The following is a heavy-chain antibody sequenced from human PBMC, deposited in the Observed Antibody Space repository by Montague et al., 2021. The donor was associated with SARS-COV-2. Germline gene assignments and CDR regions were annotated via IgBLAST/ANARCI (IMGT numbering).Heavy chain of an antibody. V-gene: IGHV3-7*01. CDR2: IKQDGSEK. D-gene: IGHD3-22*01. CDR1: GFTFSSYW. Sequence: SPRLSCAASGFTFSSYWMSWVRQAPGKGLEWVANIKQDGSEKNYVDSVKGRFTSSRDNAKKSLYLQMNSLRAEDTAVYYCARWGGTHYYDSSGYYYDYYYYGMDVWGQGTTVTVSS. J-gene: IGHJ6*02. CDR3: ARWGGTHYYDSSGYYYDYYYYGMDV.